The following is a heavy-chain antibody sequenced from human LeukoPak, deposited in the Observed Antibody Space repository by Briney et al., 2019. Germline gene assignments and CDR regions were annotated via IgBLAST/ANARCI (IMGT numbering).Heavy chain of an antibody. CDR3: AKGRNILTVPDAFDI. V-gene: IGHV3-9*01. CDR2: ISWNSGSI. Sequence: PGRSLRLSCAASGLTFDDYAMHWVRQAPGKGLEWVSGISWNSGSIGYADSVKCRFTISRDNAKNSLYLQMNSLRAEDTALYYRAKGRNILTVPDAFDIWGQGTMVTVSS. D-gene: IGHD3-9*01. J-gene: IGHJ3*02. CDR1: GLTFDDYA.